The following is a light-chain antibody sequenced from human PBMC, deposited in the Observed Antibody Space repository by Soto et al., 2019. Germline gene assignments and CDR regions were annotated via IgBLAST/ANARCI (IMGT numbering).Light chain of an antibody. J-gene: IGKJ4*01. CDR2: GAS. V-gene: IGKV3-15*01. CDR1: QGVSRK. Sequence: DIVMTQSPATLSVAPGERVTFSCRASQGVSRKLAWYQHKPGQAPRLLISGASTGATGVPTRFSGSRSGAEFTLTINSLQSEDFAVYYCQPYNNWPLTFGGGTKVDIK. CDR3: QPYNNWPLT.